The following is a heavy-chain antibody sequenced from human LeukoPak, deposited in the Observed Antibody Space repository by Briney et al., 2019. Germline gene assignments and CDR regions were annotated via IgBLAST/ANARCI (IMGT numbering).Heavy chain of an antibody. CDR3: ARHVGVVVPAAMYGMDV. CDR2: IYYSGST. D-gene: IGHD2-2*01. J-gene: IGHJ6*02. Sequence: PSETLSLTCTVSGGSISSYHWSWIRQPPGKGLEWIGYIYYSGSTNYNPSLKSRVTIPVHPSKNQVSLKLSSVPAADTAVYYCARHVGVVVPAAMYGMDVWGQRTTVTVSS. CDR1: GGSISSYH. V-gene: IGHV4-59*08.